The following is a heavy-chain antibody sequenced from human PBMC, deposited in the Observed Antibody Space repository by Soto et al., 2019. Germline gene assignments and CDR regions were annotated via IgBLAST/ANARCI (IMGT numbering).Heavy chain of an antibody. J-gene: IGHJ4*02. Sequence: GASVKVSCKASGSTFISYDINWVRQATGQGLEWMGWMNLNSGNTDYAQNFLGRVTMTRDTSTTTAYMELSSLRSEDTAVYYCAMTGYSYGYYWGLGTPVTVSS. CDR1: GSTFISYD. CDR2: MNLNSGNT. D-gene: IGHD5-18*01. V-gene: IGHV1-8*01. CDR3: AMTGYSYGYY.